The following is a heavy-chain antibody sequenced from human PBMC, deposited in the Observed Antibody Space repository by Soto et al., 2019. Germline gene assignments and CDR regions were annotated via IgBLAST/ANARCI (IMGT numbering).Heavy chain of an antibody. CDR1: GFTFSSYD. V-gene: IGHV3-30*19. D-gene: IGHD6-19*01. CDR2: ISYNGINI. Sequence: QVQLVESGGGVVQPGRSLRLSCAASGFTFSSYDMHWVRQAPGKGLEWVAVISYNGINIYYADSVKGRFTISRDNSKNTLYLQMNSLRAEDTARYYCARGGAVASSWYFDLWGRGTLVTVSS. J-gene: IGHJ2*01. CDR3: ARGGAVASSWYFDL.